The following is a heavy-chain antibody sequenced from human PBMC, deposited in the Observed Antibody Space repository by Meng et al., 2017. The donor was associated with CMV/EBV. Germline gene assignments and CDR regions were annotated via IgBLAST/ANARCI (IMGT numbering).Heavy chain of an antibody. CDR1: GFTFSSYA. CDR3: ARFPYYDVWSGYYTGVGGPPNSIDY. Sequence: GESLKISCAASGFTFSSYAMHWVRQAPGKGLEWVAVISYDGSNKYYADSVKGRFTISRDNSKNTLYLQMNSLRAEDTAVYYCARFPYYDVWSGYYTGVGGPPNSIDYWGQGTLVTVSS. D-gene: IGHD3-3*01. J-gene: IGHJ4*02. V-gene: IGHV3-30-3*01. CDR2: ISYDGSNK.